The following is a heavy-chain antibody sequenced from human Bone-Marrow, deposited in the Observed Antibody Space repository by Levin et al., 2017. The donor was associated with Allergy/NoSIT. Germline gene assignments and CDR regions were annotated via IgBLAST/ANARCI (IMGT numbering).Heavy chain of an antibody. CDR2: ISYDGSNK. CDR3: ARVRNDILTSTGGMDV. J-gene: IGHJ6*02. CDR1: GFTFSSYA. V-gene: IGHV3-30-3*01. D-gene: IGHD3-9*01. Sequence: SCAASGFTFSSYAMHWVRQAPGKGLEWVAVISYDGSNKYYADSVKGRFTISRDNSKNTLYLQMNSLRAEDTAVYYCARVRNDILTSTGGMDVWGQGTTVTVSS.